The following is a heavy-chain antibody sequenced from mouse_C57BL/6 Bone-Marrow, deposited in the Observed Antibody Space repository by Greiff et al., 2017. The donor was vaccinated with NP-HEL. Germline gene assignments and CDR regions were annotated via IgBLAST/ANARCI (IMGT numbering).Heavy chain of an antibody. V-gene: IGHV1-42*01. CDR2: INPSNGGT. J-gene: IGHJ2*01. D-gene: IGHD2-4*01. CDR3: ASGDYDGFDY. Sequence: EVQLQQSGPELVKPGASVKISCKASGYSFTGYYMNWVKQSPEKSLEWIGEINPSNGGTTYNQKFKAKATLTVDKSSSTAYMQLKSLTSEDSAVYYCASGDYDGFDYWGQGTTLTVSS. CDR1: GYSFTGYY.